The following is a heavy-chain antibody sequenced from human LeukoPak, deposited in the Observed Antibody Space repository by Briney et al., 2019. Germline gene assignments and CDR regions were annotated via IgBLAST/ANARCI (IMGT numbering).Heavy chain of an antibody. CDR3: ARVGITGTTGYYYMDV. CDR1: GGSFSAYY. Sequence: PSETLSLTCAVYGGSFSAYYWTWIRQPPGKGLEWIGEINHSGSTNYNPSLKSRLTISLDTSKNQFSLNLRSVTAADTAVYYCARVGITGTTGYYYMDVWGKGTTVTVSS. CDR2: INHSGST. J-gene: IGHJ6*03. V-gene: IGHV4-34*01. D-gene: IGHD1-7*01.